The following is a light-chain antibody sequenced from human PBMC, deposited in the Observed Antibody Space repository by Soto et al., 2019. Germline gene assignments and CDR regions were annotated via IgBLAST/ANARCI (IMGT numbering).Light chain of an antibody. CDR3: CSYAPESPYV. V-gene: IGLV2-23*01. Sequence: QSVLAQPASVSGSPGQSITISCTGTSSDVGAYNSVSWYQQHPHRAPQVIIYKGTQRPSGVSNRFSGSTSGNAASLTISALQADDEADYFCCSYAPESPYVFGTGTKVTVL. J-gene: IGLJ1*01. CDR1: SSDVGAYNS. CDR2: KGT.